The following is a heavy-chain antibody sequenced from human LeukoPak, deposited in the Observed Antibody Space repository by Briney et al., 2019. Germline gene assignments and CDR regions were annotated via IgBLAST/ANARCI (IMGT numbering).Heavy chain of an antibody. D-gene: IGHD2-2*02. CDR2: IYYSGST. J-gene: IGHJ1*01. Sequence: PSQTLSLTCTVSGGSISSGDYYWSWIRQPPGKGLEWIGYIYYSGSTYYNPSLKSRVTISVDTSKNQFSLKLSSVTAADTAVYYCARAVGYCSSTSCYKEVVGYFQHWGQGTLVTVSS. CDR3: ARAVGYCSSTSCYKEVVGYFQH. CDR1: GGSISSGDYY. V-gene: IGHV4-30-4*08.